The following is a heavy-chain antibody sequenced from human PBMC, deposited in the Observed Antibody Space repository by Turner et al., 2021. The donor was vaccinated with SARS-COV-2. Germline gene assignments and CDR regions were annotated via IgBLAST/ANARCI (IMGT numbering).Heavy chain of an antibody. Sequence: EVQLLESGGGLVQPGGSLRLSCAASGFTFSSYAMSWVRQAPGKGLEWVSAFSAGGGSTYYADSVKGRFTISRDNSKNTLYLQMNSLRAEDTAVYYCAVATITYYFDYWGQGTLVTVSS. CDR1: GFTFSSYA. V-gene: IGHV3-23*01. CDR3: AVATITYYFDY. D-gene: IGHD5-12*01. CDR2: FSAGGGST. J-gene: IGHJ4*02.